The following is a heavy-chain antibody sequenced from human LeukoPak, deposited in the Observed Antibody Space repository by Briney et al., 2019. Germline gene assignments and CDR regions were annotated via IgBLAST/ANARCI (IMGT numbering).Heavy chain of an antibody. CDR1: GFTFSSYS. CDR2: ISCSSSYI. D-gene: IGHD5-12*01. Sequence: GGSLRLSCAASGFTFSSYSMNWVRQAPGKGLEWVSSISCSSSYIYYADSVKGRFTISRDNAKNSLYLQMNSLRAEDTAVYYCARSALYSGYDFFNWGQGTLVTVSS. J-gene: IGHJ4*02. CDR3: ARSALYSGYDFFN. V-gene: IGHV3-21*04.